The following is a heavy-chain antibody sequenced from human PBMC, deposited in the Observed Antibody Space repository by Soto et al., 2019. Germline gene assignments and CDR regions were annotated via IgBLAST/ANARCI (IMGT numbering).Heavy chain of an antibody. D-gene: IGHD6-19*01. CDR1: GFTFRSCS. Sequence: GGSLRLSCAASGFTFRSCSMNWVRQAPGKGLEWISYISSSGGIEYYADSVKGRFTISRDNARNSLYLQMNSLRDEDTAVYYCVRGQQWLLPHYFDSWGQGTLVTVSS. V-gene: IGHV3-48*02. CDR2: ISSSGGIE. CDR3: VRGQQWLLPHYFDS. J-gene: IGHJ4*02.